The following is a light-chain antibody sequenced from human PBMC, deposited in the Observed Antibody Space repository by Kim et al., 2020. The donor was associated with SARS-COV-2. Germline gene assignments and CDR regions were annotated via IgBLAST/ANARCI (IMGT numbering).Light chain of an antibody. CDR2: NPN. CDR3: VLYLGSGICV. V-gene: IGLV8-61*01. CDR1: SGSVAVTYY. J-gene: IGLJ3*02. Sequence: GGTVTLTCGLNSGSVAVTYYPTLYQQTPCQTPRTRIYNPNTSSSGVTDRFSGTILGNKAALSIAGAQADDESDYYCVLYLGSGICVFGGGTQLTVL.